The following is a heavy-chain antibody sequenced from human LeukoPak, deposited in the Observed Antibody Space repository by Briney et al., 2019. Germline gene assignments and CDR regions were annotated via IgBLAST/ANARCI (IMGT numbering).Heavy chain of an antibody. Sequence: PGGSLRLSCAASGFTFDDYTMHWVRQAPGRGLEWVSLISWDGGSTYYADSVKGRFTISRDNAKNSLYLQMNSLRAEDTAVYYCARSNARETGITIFGVVITPSYYFDYWGQGTLVTVSS. CDR2: ISWDGGST. CDR3: ARSNARETGITIFGVVITPSYYFDY. V-gene: IGHV3-43*01. J-gene: IGHJ4*02. CDR1: GFTFDDYT. D-gene: IGHD3-3*01.